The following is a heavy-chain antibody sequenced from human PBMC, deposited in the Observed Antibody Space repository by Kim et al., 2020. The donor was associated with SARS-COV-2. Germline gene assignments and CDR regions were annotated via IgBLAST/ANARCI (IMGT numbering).Heavy chain of an antibody. Sequence: NPSLKSRVTISVDTSKNQCSLKLSSVTAADTAVYYCAREDYDILTGYFDYWGQGTLVTVSS. V-gene: IGHV4-39*01. J-gene: IGHJ4*02. CDR3: AREDYDILTGYFDY. D-gene: IGHD3-9*01.